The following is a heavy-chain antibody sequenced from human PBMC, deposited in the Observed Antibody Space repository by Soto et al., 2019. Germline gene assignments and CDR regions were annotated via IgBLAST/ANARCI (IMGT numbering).Heavy chain of an antibody. D-gene: IGHD2-21*02. V-gene: IGHV4-39*01. CDR2: IYYSGST. CDR1: GGSISGSSYY. Sequence: PSETLSLTCTVSGGSISGSSYYWGWIRQPPGKGLEWIGSIYYSGSTYYNPSLKSRVTISVDTSKNQFSLKLSSVTAADTAVYYCASYCGGDCYTFGYYYGMDVWGQGTTVTVSS. CDR3: ASYCGGDCYTFGYYYGMDV. J-gene: IGHJ6*02.